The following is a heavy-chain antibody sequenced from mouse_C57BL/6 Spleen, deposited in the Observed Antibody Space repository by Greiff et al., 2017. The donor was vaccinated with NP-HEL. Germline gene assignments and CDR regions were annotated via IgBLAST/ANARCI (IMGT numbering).Heavy chain of an antibody. CDR2: ISDGGSYT. J-gene: IGHJ1*03. CDR3: ARGRIITTVVATDWYFDV. CDR1: GFTFSSYA. Sequence: EVKLMESGGGLVKPGGSLKLSCAASGFTFSSYAMSWVRQTPEKRLEWVATISDGGSYTYYPDNVKGRFTISRDNAKNNLYLQMSHLKSEDTAMYYCARGRIITTVVATDWYFDVWGTGTTVTVSS. V-gene: IGHV5-4*03. D-gene: IGHD1-1*01.